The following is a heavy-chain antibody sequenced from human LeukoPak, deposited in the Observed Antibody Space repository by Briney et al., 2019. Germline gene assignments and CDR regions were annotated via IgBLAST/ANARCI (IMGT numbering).Heavy chain of an antibody. Sequence: SETLSLTCTVSGGSISSYYWSWIRQPPGKGLEWIGYIYYSGSTNYNPSLKSRVTISVDTSKNQFSLKLSSVTAADTAVYYCARLAGDFWSGWYFDYWGRGTLVTVSS. CDR1: GGSISSYY. CDR3: ARLAGDFWSGWYFDY. D-gene: IGHD3-3*01. J-gene: IGHJ4*02. V-gene: IGHV4-59*01. CDR2: IYYSGST.